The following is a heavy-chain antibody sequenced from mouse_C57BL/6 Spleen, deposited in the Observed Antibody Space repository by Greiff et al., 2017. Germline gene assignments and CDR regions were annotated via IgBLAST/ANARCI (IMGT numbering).Heavy chain of an antibody. CDR3: AREGRYYFDY. V-gene: IGHV5-16*01. Sequence: EVKLMESEGGLVQPGSSMKLSCTASGFTFSDYYMAWVRQVPEKGLEWVANINYDGSSTYYLDSLKSRFIISRDNAKNILYLQMSSLKSEDTATYYCAREGRYYFDYWGQGTTLTVSS. J-gene: IGHJ2*01. CDR1: GFTFSDYY. CDR2: INYDGSST.